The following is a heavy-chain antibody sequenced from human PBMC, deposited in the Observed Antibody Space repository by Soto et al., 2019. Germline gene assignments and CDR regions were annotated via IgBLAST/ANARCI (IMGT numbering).Heavy chain of an antibody. Sequence: QVQLVQSGAEVKKPGASVKVSCKASGYTFTSYAMHWVRQAPGQRLEWMGWINAGNGNTKYSQKFQGRVTITRDTSASTAYMELSSLRSEDTAVYYCARELGSSWSSYYYGMDVWGQGTTVTVSS. D-gene: IGHD6-13*01. V-gene: IGHV1-3*01. CDR2: INAGNGNT. J-gene: IGHJ6*02. CDR1: GYTFTSYA. CDR3: ARELGSSWSSYYYGMDV.